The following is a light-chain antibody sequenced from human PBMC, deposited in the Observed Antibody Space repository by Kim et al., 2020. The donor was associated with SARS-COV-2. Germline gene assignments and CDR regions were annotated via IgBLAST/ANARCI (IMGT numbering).Light chain of an antibody. J-gene: IGLJ2*01. CDR2: QDN. Sequence: YELTQPPSVSVSPGQTASITCSGDKVGDRYACWYQQKPGQSPILVIYQDNKRASGIPARFSGSNSGNTATLTISGTQAVDEADYYCQTWDSGTVLFGGGT. V-gene: IGLV3-1*01. CDR1: KVGDRY. CDR3: QTWDSGTVL.